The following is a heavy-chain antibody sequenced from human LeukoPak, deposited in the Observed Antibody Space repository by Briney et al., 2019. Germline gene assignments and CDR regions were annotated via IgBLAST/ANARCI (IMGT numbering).Heavy chain of an antibody. CDR2: ISTTSRYI. CDR3: AKGDRGMAFFDS. J-gene: IGHJ4*02. CDR1: GFTFSSYS. Sequence: GGSLRLSCAASGFTFSSYSMNWVRQAPGKGLEWVSSISTTSRYIYYADSVKGRVTISRDNFEDTLYLQMNSLRAEDTAVYYCAKGDRGMAFFDSWGQGTLVTVSS. D-gene: IGHD2-15*01. V-gene: IGHV3-21*04.